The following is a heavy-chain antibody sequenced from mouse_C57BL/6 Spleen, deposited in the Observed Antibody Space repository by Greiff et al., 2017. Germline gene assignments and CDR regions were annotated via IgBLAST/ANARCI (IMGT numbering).Heavy chain of an antibody. V-gene: IGHV1-76*01. CDR3: ATSGSSYSD. Sequence: QVQLQQSGAELVRPGASVKLSCKASGYTFTDYYINWVKQRPGQGLEWIARIYPGSGNTYYNEKFKGKATLTAEKSSSTAYMQLSSLTSEDSAVYFCATSGSSYSDWGQGTTLTVSS. D-gene: IGHD1-1*01. CDR1: GYTFTDYY. CDR2: IYPGSGNT. J-gene: IGHJ2*01.